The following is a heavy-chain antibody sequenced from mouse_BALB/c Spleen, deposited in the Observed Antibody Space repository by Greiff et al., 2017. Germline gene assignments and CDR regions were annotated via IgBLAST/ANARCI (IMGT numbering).Heavy chain of an antibody. V-gene: IGHV5-6-5*01. D-gene: IGHD1-1*01. CDR3: ARNDGSSPRYFDV. J-gene: IGHJ1*01. Sequence: EVKLVESGGGLVKPGGSLKLSCAASGFTFSSYAMSWVRQTPEKRLEWVASISSGGSTYYPDSVKGRFTISRDNARNILYLQMSSLRSEDTAMYYCARNDGSSPRYFDVWGAGTTVTVSS. CDR1: GFTFSSYA. CDR2: ISSGGST.